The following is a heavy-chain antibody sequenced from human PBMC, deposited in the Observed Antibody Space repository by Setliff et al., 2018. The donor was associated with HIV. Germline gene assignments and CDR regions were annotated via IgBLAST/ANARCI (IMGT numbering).Heavy chain of an antibody. D-gene: IGHD2-8*01. CDR2: IGSYSGYT. CDR1: NYTLINYG. Sequence: ASVKVSCKASNYTLINYGVSWVRQAPGQGLEWMGWIGSYSGYTIYAQKFQDRLSMSTASSTSTANMFLRSLRYDDTAVYYCARTPRIMVTLKGEYYYYYMDVWGKGTTVTVSS. CDR3: ARTPRIMVTLKGEYYYYYMDV. J-gene: IGHJ6*03. V-gene: IGHV1-18*01.